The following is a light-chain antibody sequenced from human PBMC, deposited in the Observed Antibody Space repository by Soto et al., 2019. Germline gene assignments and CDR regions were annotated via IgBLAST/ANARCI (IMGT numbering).Light chain of an antibody. V-gene: IGKV2-28*01. J-gene: IGKJ5*01. CDR3: MQALQTLT. CDR1: QSVLRSSGYNY. CDR2: LGS. Sequence: EIVMTQSPLSLPFTPGERSSISCRASQSVLRSSGYNYLDWYLQKPGQSPQLLIYLGSNRSSGVPDRFSGSGSGTDFTLKISRVEAEDVGVYYCMQALQTLTFGQGTRLEIK.